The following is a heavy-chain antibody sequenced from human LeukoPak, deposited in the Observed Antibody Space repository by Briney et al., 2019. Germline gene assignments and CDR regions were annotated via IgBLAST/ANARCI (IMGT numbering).Heavy chain of an antibody. Sequence: GGSLRLSCTASGFTFINYDMNWVRQAPGKGLEWISCIRSSGNIIYYADFLKGRFSISRDNGKNTMFLQMNTLRAEDTAVYYCARDRGGFYFDLWGQGTLVTVSS. CDR1: GFTFINYD. CDR2: IRSSGNII. J-gene: IGHJ4*02. V-gene: IGHV3-48*03. CDR3: ARDRGGFYFDL. D-gene: IGHD3-10*01.